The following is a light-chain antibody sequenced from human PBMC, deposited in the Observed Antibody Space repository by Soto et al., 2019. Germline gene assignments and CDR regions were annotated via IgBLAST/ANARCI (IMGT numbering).Light chain of an antibody. J-gene: IGLJ2*01. Sequence: QSVLTQPASVSGSPGQSITISCTGTSSDVGGYNYVSWYQQHPGKAPKLMIYDVSNRPSGVSNRFSGSKSGNTASLTISGLQAEDEADYYCSSYTSSSLHVVFGEGTKLTVL. CDR2: DVS. V-gene: IGLV2-14*01. CDR1: SSDVGGYNY. CDR3: SSYTSSSLHVV.